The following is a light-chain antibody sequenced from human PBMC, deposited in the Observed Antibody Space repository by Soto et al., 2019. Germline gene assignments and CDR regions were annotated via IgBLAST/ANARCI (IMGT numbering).Light chain of an antibody. J-gene: IGKJ4*01. CDR1: HSVSSN. CDR3: QQYYNWPPT. V-gene: IGKV3-15*01. Sequence: EIVMTQSPATLSVSPGERATLSCSASHSVSSNLAWYQQKPGQAPRLLIYGASTTATGIPARFSVSGSGTEFTPPISSLQSEDVAVYYCQQYYNWPPTFGGGTKVEIK. CDR2: GAS.